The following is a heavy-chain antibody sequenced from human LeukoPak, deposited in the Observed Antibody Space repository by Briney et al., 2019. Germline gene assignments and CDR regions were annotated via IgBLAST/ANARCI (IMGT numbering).Heavy chain of an antibody. V-gene: IGHV3-23*01. CDR3: AKGGRLRYFADRIGYYGMDV. J-gene: IGHJ6*02. Sequence: GGSLRLSCAASGFTFSSYAMSWVRQAPGKGQEWVSGISGSGGSTYYADSVKGRFTISRDNSKNTLYVQMNSLRAEDTAIYYCAKGGRLRYFADRIGYYGMDVWGQGTTVTVSS. CDR2: ISGSGGST. CDR1: GFTFSSYA. D-gene: IGHD3-9*01.